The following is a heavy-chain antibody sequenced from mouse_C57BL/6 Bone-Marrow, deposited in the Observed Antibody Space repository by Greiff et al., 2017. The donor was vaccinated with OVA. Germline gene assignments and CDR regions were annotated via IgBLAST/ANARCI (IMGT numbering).Heavy chain of an antibody. Sequence: EVQLVESGEGLVKPGGSLKLSCAASGFTFSSYAMSWVRQTPEKRLEWVAYISSGGDYIYYADTVKGRFTISRDNARNTLYLQMSSLKSEDTAMYYCTRDNGSSSYWYFDVWGTGTTVTVSS. CDR1: GFTFSSYA. D-gene: IGHD1-1*01. V-gene: IGHV5-9-1*02. CDR3: TRDNGSSSYWYFDV. CDR2: ISSGGDYI. J-gene: IGHJ1*03.